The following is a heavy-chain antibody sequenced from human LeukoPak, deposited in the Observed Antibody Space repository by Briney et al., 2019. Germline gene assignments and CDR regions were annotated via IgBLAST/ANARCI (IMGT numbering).Heavy chain of an antibody. J-gene: IGHJ6*02. CDR3: ARCSSDSSGYYVYYYYYYGMDV. V-gene: IGHV1-69*13. CDR1: GYTFTGYY. D-gene: IGHD3-22*01. Sequence: GASVKVSCKASGYTFTGYYMHWVRQAPGQGLEWMGGIIPIFGTANYAQKFQGRVTITADESTSTAYMELSSLRSEDTAVYYCARCSSDSSGYYVYYYYYYGMDVWGQGTTVTASS. CDR2: IIPIFGTA.